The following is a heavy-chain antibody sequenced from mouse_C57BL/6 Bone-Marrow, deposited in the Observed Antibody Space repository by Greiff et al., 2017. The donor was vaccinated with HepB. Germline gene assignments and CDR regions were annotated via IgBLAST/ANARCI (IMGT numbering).Heavy chain of an antibody. CDR2: ISSGSSTI. V-gene: IGHV5-17*01. D-gene: IGHD1-1*01. CDR1: GFTFSDYG. CDR3: AREYYGSSYWYLDV. Sequence: EVKLVESGGGLVKPGGSLKLSCAASGFTFSDYGMHWVRQAPEKGLEWVAYISSGSSTIYYADTVKGRFTISRDNAKNTLFLQMTSLRSEDTAMYYCAREYYGSSYWYLDVWGTGTTVTVSS. J-gene: IGHJ1*03.